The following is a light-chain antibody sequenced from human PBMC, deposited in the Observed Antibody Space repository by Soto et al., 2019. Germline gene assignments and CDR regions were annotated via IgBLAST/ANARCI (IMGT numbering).Light chain of an antibody. J-gene: IGKJ4*01. V-gene: IGKV3-20*01. Sequence: EIVLTQSPGTLSLSPGERATLSCRASQSVSSKYLAWYQQKPGQAPRVLIYGTSIRATGIPDRFSGSGSGTDFTLTISRLEPEDFAVYYCQQYGSSPQLTFGGGTKVDIK. CDR2: GTS. CDR1: QSVSSKY. CDR3: QQYGSSPQLT.